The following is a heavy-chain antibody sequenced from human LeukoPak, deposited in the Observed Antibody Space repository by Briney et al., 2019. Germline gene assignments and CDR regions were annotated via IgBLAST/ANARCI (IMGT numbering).Heavy chain of an antibody. D-gene: IGHD6-13*01. V-gene: IGHV1-46*01. CDR3: ARGDLHIAAAGTEFDY. CDR1: GYTFTSYY. J-gene: IGHJ4*02. CDR2: INPSGGST. Sequence: ASVTVSCTASGYTFTSYYMHWVRQAPGQGLEWMGIINPSGGSTSYAQKFQGRVTMTRDTSTSTVYMELSSLRSEDTAVYYCARGDLHIAAAGTEFDYWGQGTLVTVSS.